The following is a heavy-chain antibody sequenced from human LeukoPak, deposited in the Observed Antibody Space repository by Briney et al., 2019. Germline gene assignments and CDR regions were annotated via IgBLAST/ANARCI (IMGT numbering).Heavy chain of an antibody. V-gene: IGHV4-34*01. CDR3: ARYSSSWYGVRAFDI. CDR1: GGSFSGYY. D-gene: IGHD6-13*01. CDR2: INHSGST. J-gene: IGHJ3*02. Sequence: PSETLSLTCAVYGGSFSGYYWSWIRQPPGKGLEWIGEINHSGSTNYNPSLKSRVTISVDTSKNQFSLKLSSVTAADTAVYYCARYSSSWYGVRAFDIWGQGTMVTVSS.